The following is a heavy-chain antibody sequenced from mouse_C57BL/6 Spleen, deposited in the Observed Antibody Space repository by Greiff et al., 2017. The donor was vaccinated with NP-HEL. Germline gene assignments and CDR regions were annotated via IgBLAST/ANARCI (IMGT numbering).Heavy chain of an antibody. Sequence: QVQLQQPGAELVMPGASVKLSCKASGYTFTSYWMHWVKQRPGQGLEWIGEIDPSDSYTNYNQKFKGKSTLTVDTSSSTAYMQLSSLTSEDSAVYYCARGGYDGGFAYWGQGTLVTVSA. V-gene: IGHV1-69*01. CDR3: ARGGYDGGFAY. CDR1: GYTFTSYW. D-gene: IGHD2-2*01. J-gene: IGHJ3*01. CDR2: IDPSDSYT.